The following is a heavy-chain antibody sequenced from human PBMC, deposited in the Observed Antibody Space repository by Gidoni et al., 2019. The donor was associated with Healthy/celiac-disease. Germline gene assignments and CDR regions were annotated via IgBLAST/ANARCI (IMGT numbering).Heavy chain of an antibody. Sequence: EVQLLESGGGLVQPGGSLRLSCAASGFTFSSYAMSWVRQAPGKGLEWVSAISGSGGSTYYADSVKGRFTISRDNSKNTLYLQMNSLRAEDTAVYYCAKYYDFWSGYYPGWPGYYYYYGMDVWGQGTTVTVSS. V-gene: IGHV3-23*01. CDR3: AKYYDFWSGYYPGWPGYYYYYGMDV. J-gene: IGHJ6*02. CDR1: GFTFSSYA. D-gene: IGHD3-3*01. CDR2: ISGSGGST.